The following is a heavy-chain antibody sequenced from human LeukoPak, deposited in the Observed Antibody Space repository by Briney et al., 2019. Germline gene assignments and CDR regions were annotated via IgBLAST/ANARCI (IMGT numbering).Heavy chain of an antibody. Sequence: GGSLRLSCAAPGFTFSSYGMHWVRQAPGKGLEWVAVIWYDGSNKYYADSVKGRFTISRDNSKNTLYLQMNSLRAEDTAVYCCARSSSSSLDYWGQGTLVTVSS. CDR1: GFTFSSYG. V-gene: IGHV3-33*01. CDR2: IWYDGSNK. D-gene: IGHD6-13*01. CDR3: ARSSSSSLDY. J-gene: IGHJ4*02.